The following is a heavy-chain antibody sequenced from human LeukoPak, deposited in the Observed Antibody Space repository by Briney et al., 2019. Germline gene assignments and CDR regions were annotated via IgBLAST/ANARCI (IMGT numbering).Heavy chain of an antibody. D-gene: IGHD2-15*01. J-gene: IGHJ6*02. CDR1: GFTFSSYS. CDR2: ISSSSSYL. Sequence: PGGSLRLSCAASGFTFSSYSMNWVRQAPGKGLEWVSSISSSSSYLYYADAVKGRCTFSIDNAKNSLYLQMNSLRAEDMAVYYCARDIVVVVAATPGYYYYGMDVWGQGTTVTVSS. V-gene: IGHV3-21*01. CDR3: ARDIVVVVAATPGYYYYGMDV.